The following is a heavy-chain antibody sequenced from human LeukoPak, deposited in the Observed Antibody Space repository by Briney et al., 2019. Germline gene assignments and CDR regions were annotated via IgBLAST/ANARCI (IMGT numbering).Heavy chain of an antibody. J-gene: IGHJ4*02. CDR1: GFTFSSYG. D-gene: IGHD3-9*01. Sequence: GSLRLSCAASGFTFSSYGMHWVRQAPGKGLEWVAFIRYDGSNKYYADSVKGRFTISRDNSKNTLYLQMNSLRAEDTAVYYCAKAPVLRYFDWLLPDFDYWGQGTLVTVSS. V-gene: IGHV3-30*02. CDR2: IRYDGSNK. CDR3: AKAPVLRYFDWLLPDFDY.